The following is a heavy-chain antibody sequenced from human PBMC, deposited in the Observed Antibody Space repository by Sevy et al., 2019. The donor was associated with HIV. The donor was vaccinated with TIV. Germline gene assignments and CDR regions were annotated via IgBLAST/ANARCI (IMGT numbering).Heavy chain of an antibody. CDR3: ARRNDFDI. V-gene: IGHV4-59*08. CDR1: GGSINSDH. Sequence: SETLSLTCTVSGGSINSDHWNWIRQPPGKGLEWIGYVYYTGGTNYNPSLKNRVTISVDMTKNQFSLKLTSGTAADTAVYYCARRNDFDIWGQGTMVTVSS. J-gene: IGHJ3*02. CDR2: VYYTGGT.